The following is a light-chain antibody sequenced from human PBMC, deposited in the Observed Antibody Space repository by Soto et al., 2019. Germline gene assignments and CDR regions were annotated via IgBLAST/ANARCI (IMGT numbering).Light chain of an antibody. V-gene: IGKV1-27*01. CDR3: QKYNTAPLT. CDR1: QDISTY. J-gene: IGKJ1*01. CDR2: AAS. Sequence: DNRMAQAPSSLCSSVVDGVTIPCRASQDISTYLAWYQQKPGKVPKLLIYAASTLLSGVPSRFSGSGSGTDFTLTISSLQPEDVATYYCQKYNTAPLTFGQGTKVDIK.